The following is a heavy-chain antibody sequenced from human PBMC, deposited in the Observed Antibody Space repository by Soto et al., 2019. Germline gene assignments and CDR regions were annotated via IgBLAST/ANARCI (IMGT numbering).Heavy chain of an antibody. D-gene: IGHD4-17*01. V-gene: IGHV3-15*01. CDR3: TSLYYGH. CDR2: IKSKADGGTT. J-gene: IGHJ4*02. CDR1: EFTFANAW. Sequence: EVQLVESGGDLVKPGGSLRLSCAASEFTFANAWISWVRQAPGKGLEGVGRIKSKADGGTTDYAAPVKGRFTISRDESQNTLYLQMNSLKTEDTAVYYCTSLYYGHWGQGTLVTVSS.